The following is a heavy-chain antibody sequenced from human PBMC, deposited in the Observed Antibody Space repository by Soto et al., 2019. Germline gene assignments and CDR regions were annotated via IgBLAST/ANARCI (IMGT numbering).Heavy chain of an antibody. D-gene: IGHD2-15*01. CDR3: ARGHFFGSAVAATEPFDY. J-gene: IGHJ4*02. Sequence: QVQLVQSGAEVKKPGASVKVSCKASGYTFTSYDINWVRQATGQGLEWMGWMNPNSGNTGYAQKFQGRVTMTSNTSISTAYMELSSLRSEDTAVYYCARGHFFGSAVAATEPFDYWGQGTLVTVSS. CDR1: GYTFTSYD. V-gene: IGHV1-8*01. CDR2: MNPNSGNT.